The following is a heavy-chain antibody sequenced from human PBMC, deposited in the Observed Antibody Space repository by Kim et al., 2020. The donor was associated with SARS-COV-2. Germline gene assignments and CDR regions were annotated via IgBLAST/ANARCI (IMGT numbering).Heavy chain of an antibody. J-gene: IGHJ6*02. CDR2: ISAYNGNT. Sequence: ASVKVSCKASGYTFTSYGISWVRQAPGQGLEWMGWISAYNGNTNYAQKLQGRVTMTTDTSTSTAYMELGSLRSDDTAVYYCASRAYCSSTSCYYYYYGMDVWGQGTTVTVSS. CDR1: GYTFTSYG. CDR3: ASRAYCSSTSCYYYYYGMDV. V-gene: IGHV1-18*01. D-gene: IGHD2-2*01.